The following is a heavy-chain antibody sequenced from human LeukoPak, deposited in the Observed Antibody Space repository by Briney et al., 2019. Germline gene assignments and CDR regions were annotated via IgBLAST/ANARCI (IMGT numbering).Heavy chain of an antibody. V-gene: IGHV1-46*01. J-gene: IGHJ4*02. CDR1: GYTFTSYY. Sequence: ASVKVSCTASGYTFTSYYMHWVRQAPGQGLEWMGIINPSGGSTSYAQRFQGRVTMTRDTSASTVYMELYSMRSEDTAVYYCARGHSSGYYTGPLDYWGQGTLVTVSS. CDR2: INPSGGST. CDR3: ARGHSSGYYTGPLDY. D-gene: IGHD3-22*01.